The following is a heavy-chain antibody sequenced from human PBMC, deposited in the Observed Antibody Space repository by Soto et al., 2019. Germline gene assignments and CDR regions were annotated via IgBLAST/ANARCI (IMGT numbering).Heavy chain of an antibody. CDR2: ISGSGGST. D-gene: IGHD1-1*01. J-gene: IGHJ5*02. Sequence: EVQLLESGGGLVQPGESLRLSCAASGFTFSNYAMSWVRQTPGKGLEWVSVISGSGGSTKYADSVKGRLTISRDNSKNTLFLQMNSLRADDTAVYYCTKLTNWYGGWFDPWGQGTLVTVSS. CDR1: GFTFSNYA. V-gene: IGHV3-23*01. CDR3: TKLTNWYGGWFDP.